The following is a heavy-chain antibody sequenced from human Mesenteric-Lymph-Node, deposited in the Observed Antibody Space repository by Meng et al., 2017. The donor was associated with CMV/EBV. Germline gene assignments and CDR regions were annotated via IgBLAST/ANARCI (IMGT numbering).Heavy chain of an antibody. CDR3: AIIMVRGVIIS. CDR2: IYYSGRT. CDR1: GGYISAYY. V-gene: IGHV4-59*12. Sequence: SETLSLTCTVSGGYISAYYWSWIRQPPGKGLECIGYIYYSGRTNYNPSLKSRVTISVDTSKNQFSLKLSSVTAADTAVYYCAIIMVRGVIISWGQGTLVTVSS. D-gene: IGHD3-10*01. J-gene: IGHJ4*02.